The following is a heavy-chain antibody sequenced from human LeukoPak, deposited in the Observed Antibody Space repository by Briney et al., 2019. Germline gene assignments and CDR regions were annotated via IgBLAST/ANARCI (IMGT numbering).Heavy chain of an antibody. V-gene: IGHV1-18*01. J-gene: IGHJ4*02. D-gene: IGHD3-9*01. CDR2: ISAYNGNK. Sequence: ASVKVSCKASGFTFTSSAMQRVRHARGQGLEWMGWISAYNGNKNYAQKLQGRVTMTTDTSTSTAYMELRSLRSDDTAVYYCARKGQYDILTGYSFDYWGQGTLVSVSS. CDR3: ARKGQYDILTGYSFDY. CDR1: GFTFTSSA.